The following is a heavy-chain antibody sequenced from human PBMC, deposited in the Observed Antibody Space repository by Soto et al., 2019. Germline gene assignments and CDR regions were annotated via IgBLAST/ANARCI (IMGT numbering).Heavy chain of an antibody. D-gene: IGHD3-10*01. Sequence: GGSLRLSCAASGFTFSAFGMHWVRQAPGKGLEWVAIISYDGILKYYADPVKGRFTISRGTSKSALYLQMNSLRPEDTAVYYCAKDFKISGGHYGSLNYYYGMDVWGQGTTVTVSS. CDR3: AKDFKISGGHYGSLNYYYGMDV. J-gene: IGHJ6*02. CDR1: GFTFSAFG. CDR2: ISYDGILK. V-gene: IGHV3-30*18.